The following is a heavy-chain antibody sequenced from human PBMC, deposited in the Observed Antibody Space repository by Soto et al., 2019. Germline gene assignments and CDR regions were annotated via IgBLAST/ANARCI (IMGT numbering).Heavy chain of an antibody. J-gene: IGHJ4*02. CDR2: IKSKTDGGTT. Sequence: EVQLVESGGGLVKPGGSLRLSCAASGFTFSNAWMSWVRQAPGKGLEWVGRIKSKTDGGTTDYAAPVKGRFTISRDDSKNTLYLQMNSLKTEDTAVYYCTTEEDGSGTLPYFDYWGQGTLVTVSS. CDR3: TTEEDGSGTLPYFDY. D-gene: IGHD3-10*01. CDR1: GFTFSNAW. V-gene: IGHV3-15*01.